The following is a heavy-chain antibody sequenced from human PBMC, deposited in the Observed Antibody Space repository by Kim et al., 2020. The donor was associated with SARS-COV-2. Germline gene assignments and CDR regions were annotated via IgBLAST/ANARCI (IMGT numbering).Heavy chain of an antibody. Sequence: SVKVSCKASGGTFSSYAISWVRQAPGQGLEWMGGIIPIFGTANYAQKFQGRVTITADESTSTAYMELSSLRSEDTAVYYCARKAGYGDYKGGWFDPWGQGTLVTVSS. CDR3: ARKAGYGDYKGGWFDP. D-gene: IGHD4-17*01. CDR2: IIPIFGTA. V-gene: IGHV1-69*13. CDR1: GGTFSSYA. J-gene: IGHJ5*02.